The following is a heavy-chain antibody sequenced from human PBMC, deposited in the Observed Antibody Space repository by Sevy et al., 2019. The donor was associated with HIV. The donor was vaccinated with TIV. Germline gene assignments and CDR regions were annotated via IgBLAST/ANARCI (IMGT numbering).Heavy chain of an antibody. J-gene: IGHJ5*02. CDR1: GGSMRSYY. Sequence: SETLSLTCNVSGGSMRSYYWSWIRQPPGKRLEWIGYIFYTGITNYNPSLKSRVNISIDMSKNQFSLNLTSVTAVDTAVYYCARHFLSYDFWSGYSTNNYFDTWGQGTLVTVSS. CDR2: IFYTGIT. CDR3: ARHFLSYDFWSGYSTNNYFDT. V-gene: IGHV4-59*01. D-gene: IGHD3-3*01.